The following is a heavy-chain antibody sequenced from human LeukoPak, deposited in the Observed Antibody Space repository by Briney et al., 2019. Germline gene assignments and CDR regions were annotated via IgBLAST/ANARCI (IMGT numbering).Heavy chain of an antibody. Sequence: GGSLRLSCAASGFTFSSYGMHWVRQAPGEGLEWVAVIWYDGRNKYYADSVKGRFTISRDNSKNTLYLQMNSLRAEDTAVYYCARDKYSYGSVALFDYWGQGTLVTVSS. CDR2: IWYDGRNK. CDR1: GFTFSSYG. V-gene: IGHV3-33*01. J-gene: IGHJ4*02. CDR3: ARDKYSYGSVALFDY. D-gene: IGHD5-18*01.